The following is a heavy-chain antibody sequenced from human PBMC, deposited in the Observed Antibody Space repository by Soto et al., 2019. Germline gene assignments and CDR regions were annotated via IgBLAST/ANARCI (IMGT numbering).Heavy chain of an antibody. CDR2: IYHSGST. Sequence: LRRPLSLTCAVSGGSISSSNWWSWVRQPPGKGLEWIGEIYHSGSTNYNPSLKSRVTISVDKSKNQFSLKLSSVTAADTAVYYCARGDEGYSYGHGTYFDYWGQGTLVTVS. J-gene: IGHJ4*02. V-gene: IGHV4-4*02. D-gene: IGHD5-18*01. CDR1: GGSISSSNW. CDR3: ARGDEGYSYGHGTYFDY.